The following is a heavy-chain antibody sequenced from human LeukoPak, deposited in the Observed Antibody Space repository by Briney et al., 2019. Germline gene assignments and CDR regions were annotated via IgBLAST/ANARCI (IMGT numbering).Heavy chain of an antibody. CDR2: IYYSGST. CDR1: GGSISSYY. D-gene: IGHD1-26*01. J-gene: IGHJ4*02. Sequence: SETLSLTCTVSGGSISSYYWSWIRQPPGKGLEWIGYIYYSGSTNYNPSFKSRVTISVDTSKNQFSLKLSSVTAADTAVYYCAKGGTSGRFDYWGQGTLVTVSS. CDR3: AKGGTSGRFDY. V-gene: IGHV4-59*01.